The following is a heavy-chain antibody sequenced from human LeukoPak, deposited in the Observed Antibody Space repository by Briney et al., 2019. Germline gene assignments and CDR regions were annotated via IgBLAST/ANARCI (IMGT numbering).Heavy chain of an antibody. CDR1: GGSFSGYY. Sequence: SEALSLTCAVYGGSFSGYYWSWIRQPPGKGLEWIGEINHSGSTNYNPSLKSRVTISVDTSKNQFSLKLSSVTAADTAVYYCARVSWYYDFWSSYYMDVWGKGTTVTVSS. V-gene: IGHV4-34*01. D-gene: IGHD3-3*01. J-gene: IGHJ6*03. CDR2: INHSGST. CDR3: ARVSWYYDFWSSYYMDV.